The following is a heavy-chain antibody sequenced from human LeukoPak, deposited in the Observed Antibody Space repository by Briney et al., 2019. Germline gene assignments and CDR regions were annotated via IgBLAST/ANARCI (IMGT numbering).Heavy chain of an antibody. J-gene: IGHJ4*02. D-gene: IGHD3-3*01. CDR1: GFTFNNYA. CDR3: AKDPEGLL. V-gene: IGHV3-30*04. Sequence: GGSLRLSCAASGFTFNNYAMHRVRQAPGKGLEWVAFISYEGRDKCYADSVKGRFTISRDNSENTLYLQMNSLRAEDTAVYYCAKDPEGLLWGPGTLVTVSS. CDR2: ISYEGRDK.